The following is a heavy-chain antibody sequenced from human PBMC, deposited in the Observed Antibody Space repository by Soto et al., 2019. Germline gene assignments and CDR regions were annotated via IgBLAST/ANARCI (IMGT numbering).Heavy chain of an antibody. CDR3: ARACITMVRGVIGGMDV. V-gene: IGHV1-46*01. Sequence: GASVKVSFKASGYTFTSYYMHWVRQAPGQGLEWMGIINPSGGSTSYAQKFQGRVTMTRDTSTSTVYMELSSLRSEDTAVYYCARACITMVRGVIGGMDVWGQGTTVTVSS. J-gene: IGHJ6*02. D-gene: IGHD3-10*01. CDR2: INPSGGST. CDR1: GYTFTSYY.